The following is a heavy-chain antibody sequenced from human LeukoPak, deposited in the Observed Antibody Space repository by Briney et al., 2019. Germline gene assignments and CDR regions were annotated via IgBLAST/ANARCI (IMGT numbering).Heavy chain of an antibody. J-gene: IGHJ6*03. CDR3: ARTNDYYYNMDV. V-gene: IGHV4-59*01. CDR1: GGSFSGYY. CDR2: IYYSGST. Sequence: TLSLTCAVYGGSFSGYYWSWIRQPPGKGLEWIGYIYYSGSTNYNPSLKSRVTISVDTSKNQFSLKLSSVTAADTAVYYCARTNDYYYNMDVWGKGTTVTVSS.